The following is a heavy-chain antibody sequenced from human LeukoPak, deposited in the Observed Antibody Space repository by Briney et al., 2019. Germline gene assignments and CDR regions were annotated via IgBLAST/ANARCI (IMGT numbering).Heavy chain of an antibody. CDR1: GFTFTTYW. Sequence: GGSLRLSCAASGFTFTTYWMGWVRQAPGKGLEWVANIKQDGSEQYYVDSVKGRFTISRDNAKNSLYLQMNSLRAEDTAVYYCARAAHIQQSAFDIWGQGTMVTVSS. J-gene: IGHJ3*02. CDR3: ARAAHIQQSAFDI. CDR2: IKQDGSEQ. V-gene: IGHV3-7*01. D-gene: IGHD2-21*01.